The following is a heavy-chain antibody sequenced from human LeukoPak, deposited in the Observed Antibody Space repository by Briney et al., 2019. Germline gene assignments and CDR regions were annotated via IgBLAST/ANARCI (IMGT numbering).Heavy chain of an antibody. CDR1: GFTFSSSN. CDR2: INTDGSNT. D-gene: IGHD1-26*01. CDR3: AKGDTTWELPHDY. V-gene: IGHV3-64*02. J-gene: IGHJ4*02. Sequence: GGSLRLSCAASGFTFSSSNMHWVRQAPGKGLEYVSAINTDGSNTYYADSVKGRFTISRDNSKNTLSLQMNSLRAEDTAVYYCAKGDTTWELPHDYWGQGTLVTVSS.